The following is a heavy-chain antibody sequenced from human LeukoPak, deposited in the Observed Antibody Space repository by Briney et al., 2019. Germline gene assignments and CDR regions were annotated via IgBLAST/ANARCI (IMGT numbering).Heavy chain of an antibody. D-gene: IGHD1-26*01. CDR2: ISYDGSNK. Sequence: PGRSLRLSCAASGFTFSSYGMHWVRQAPGKGLEWVAVISYDGSNKYYADSVKGRFTISRDNSKNTLYLQMNSLRAEDTAVYYCAKEYSGSYYPPYFDYWGQGTLVTVSS. CDR3: AKEYSGSYYPPYFDY. CDR1: GFTFSSYG. J-gene: IGHJ4*02. V-gene: IGHV3-30*18.